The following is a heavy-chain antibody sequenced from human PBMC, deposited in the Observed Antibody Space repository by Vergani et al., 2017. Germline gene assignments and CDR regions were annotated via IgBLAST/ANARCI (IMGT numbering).Heavy chain of an antibody. V-gene: IGHV4-34*01. CDR1: GGSFSGYY. Sequence: QVQLQQWGAGLLKPSETLSLTCAVYGGSFSGYYWSWIRQPPGKGLEWIGEINHSGSTNYNPSLKSRVTISVDTSKNQFSLKLSSVTAADTAVYYCARVTHDIWTGHNWFDPWGQGTLVTVSS. D-gene: IGHD3-9*01. J-gene: IGHJ5*02. CDR3: ARVTHDIWTGHNWFDP. CDR2: INHSGST.